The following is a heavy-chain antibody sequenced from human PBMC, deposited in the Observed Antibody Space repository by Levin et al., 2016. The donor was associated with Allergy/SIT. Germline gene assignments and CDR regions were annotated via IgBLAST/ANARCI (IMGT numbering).Heavy chain of an antibody. Sequence: WIRQPPGKGLEWVAVISYDGSNKYYADSVKGRFTISRDNSKNTLYLQMNSLRAEDTAVYYCARDGRALWLVVYYYYMDVWGKGTTVTVSS. V-gene: IGHV3-30-3*01. CDR2: ISYDGSNK. D-gene: IGHD6-19*01. J-gene: IGHJ6*03. CDR3: ARDGRALWLVVYYYYMDV.